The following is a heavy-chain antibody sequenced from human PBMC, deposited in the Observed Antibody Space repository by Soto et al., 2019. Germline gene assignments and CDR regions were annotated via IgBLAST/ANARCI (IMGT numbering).Heavy chain of an antibody. V-gene: IGHV1-69*02. Sequence: QVQLVQSGAEVKKPGSSVKVSCNASGGTFSSYTISWVRQAPGQGLEWMGRIIPILGMANYAQKFQGRVTITADKSTSTAYMELSSLRSEDTAVYYCARAPGQYCCAGSCYEEVFDYWGQGTLVTVSS. CDR2: IIPILGMA. J-gene: IGHJ4*02. CDR3: ARAPGQYCCAGSCYEEVFDY. CDR1: GGTFSSYT. D-gene: IGHD2-15*01.